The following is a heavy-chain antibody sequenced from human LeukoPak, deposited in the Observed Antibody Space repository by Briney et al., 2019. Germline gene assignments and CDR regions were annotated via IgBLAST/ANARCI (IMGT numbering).Heavy chain of an antibody. CDR3: ARAPDSSGYYYHFDY. CDR2: ISYGGNNQ. V-gene: IGHV3-30-3*01. D-gene: IGHD3-22*01. Sequence: GGSLRLSCGASGFTFSHYAMNWVRQAPGQGLEWVAIISYGGNNQYYADSVKGRFTISRDNTKNTVYLQMNSLGPEDTAVYYCARAPDSSGYYYHFDYWGQGTLVTVSS. J-gene: IGHJ4*02. CDR1: GFTFSHYA.